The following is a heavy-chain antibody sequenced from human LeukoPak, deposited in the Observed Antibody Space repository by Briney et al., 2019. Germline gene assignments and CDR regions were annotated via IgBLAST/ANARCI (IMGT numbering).Heavy chain of an antibody. CDR1: GFTFRSHA. Sequence: GGSLRLSCVGSGFTFRSHAMSWVSQAPEKGLEFVSGIYENGGTTYYADSVKGRFSISRDNSKNTLYLQMDSLRGEDTAVYYCAKDFRIGYSAHFDYWGQGALVTVSS. CDR2: IYENGGTT. V-gene: IGHV3-23*01. CDR3: AKDFRIGYSAHFDY. D-gene: IGHD2-21*01. J-gene: IGHJ4*02.